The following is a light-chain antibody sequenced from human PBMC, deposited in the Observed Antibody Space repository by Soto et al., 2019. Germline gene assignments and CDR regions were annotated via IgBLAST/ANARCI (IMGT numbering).Light chain of an antibody. J-gene: IGLJ1*01. CDR1: SSNIGAGYD. CDR2: GNN. CDR3: QSYDSRLSGSYV. Sequence: QSVLTQPASVSGSPGQSVSISCTGRSSNIGAGYDVHWYQQFPGTAPKLLINGNNNRPSGVPDRFSGSRSGTSASLAITGLQAEDEADYYCQSYDSRLSGSYVFGTGTKVTV. V-gene: IGLV1-40*01.